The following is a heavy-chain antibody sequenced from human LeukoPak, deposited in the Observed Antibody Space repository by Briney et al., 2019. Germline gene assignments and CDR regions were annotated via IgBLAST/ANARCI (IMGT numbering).Heavy chain of an antibody. V-gene: IGHV4-59*08. D-gene: IGHD3-9*01. CDR2: IYYSGST. J-gene: IGHJ5*01. CDR3: ARLSNYAILTGNIWFDS. Sequence: SETLSLTCTVSGGTISSYYWTWLRQPPGKALEWIGYIYYSGSTNYNPSLMSRATISVDRSKTQFFLKLRSVAAADTAVYYCARLSNYAILTGNIWFDSWGQGTLVTVSS. CDR1: GGTISSYY.